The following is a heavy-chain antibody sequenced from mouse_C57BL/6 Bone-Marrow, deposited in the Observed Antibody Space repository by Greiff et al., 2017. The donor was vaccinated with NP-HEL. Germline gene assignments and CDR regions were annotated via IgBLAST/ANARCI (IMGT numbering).Heavy chain of an antibody. V-gene: IGHV10-1*01. Sequence: DVQLVESGGGLVQPKGSLKLSCAASGFSFTTYAMNWVRQAPGQGLEWVARIRSKSNNYATYYADSVKDRFTISRDDSESMLYLQMSNLKTEDTAMYYCVSLYGNFYAMEDWGQGTSVTVSS. D-gene: IGHD2-1*01. CDR3: VSLYGNFYAMED. CDR2: IRSKSNNYAT. J-gene: IGHJ4*01. CDR1: GFSFTTYA.